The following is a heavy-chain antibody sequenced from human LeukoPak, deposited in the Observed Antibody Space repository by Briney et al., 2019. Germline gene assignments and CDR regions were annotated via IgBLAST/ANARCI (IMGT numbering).Heavy chain of an antibody. CDR3: ARHLSSSLVEAFDI. CDR2: IYYSGST. CDR1: GGSISSSSYY. D-gene: IGHD6-6*01. V-gene: IGHV4-39*01. Sequence: PSETLSLTCTVSGGSISSSSYYWGWIRQAPGKGLEWIGSIYYSGSTYYNPSLKSRVTISVDTSKNQFSLKLSSVTAADTAVYYCARHLSSSLVEAFDIWVQGTMVTVSS. J-gene: IGHJ3*02.